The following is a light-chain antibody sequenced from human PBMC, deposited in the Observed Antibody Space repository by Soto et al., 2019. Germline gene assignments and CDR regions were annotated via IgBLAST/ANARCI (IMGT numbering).Light chain of an antibody. J-gene: IGKJ1*01. Sequence: DIPMTQSPSTLSASVGDRVTITCRASQSISSWLAWYQQKPGKAPKLLIYDAFSLQSGVPSRFSGSGSGAEFTLTVSSLQPDDSATYYCQQYKSYPRTFGQGTKVEIK. V-gene: IGKV1-5*01. CDR3: QQYKSYPRT. CDR2: DAF. CDR1: QSISSW.